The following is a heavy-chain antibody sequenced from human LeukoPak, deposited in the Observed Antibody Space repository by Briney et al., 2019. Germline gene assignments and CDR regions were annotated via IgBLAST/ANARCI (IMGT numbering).Heavy chain of an antibody. CDR3: ARDYDSSGYYWS. V-gene: IGHV4-59*01. J-gene: IGHJ4*02. CDR2: VYYSGIT. CDR1: GGSISTYY. D-gene: IGHD3-22*01. Sequence: SETLSLTCTVSGGSISTYYWSWIRQPPGKGLEWIGYVYYSGITSYNPSIKSRVTISVATSKNQFSLNVSSVTAADTAVYYCARDYDSSGYYWSWGQGALVTVSS.